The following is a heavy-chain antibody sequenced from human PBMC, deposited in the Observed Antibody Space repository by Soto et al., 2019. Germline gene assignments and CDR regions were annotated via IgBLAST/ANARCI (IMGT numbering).Heavy chain of an antibody. V-gene: IGHV4-59*11. D-gene: IGHD5-18*01. CDR1: GFSIRNHY. Sequence: SDTPYISCTVSGFSIRNHYWNWTVQSPGKGLEWIGYIYSSGSTHYNPSLQNRVTISIDTSKNQVSLKVNSVTAADTAVYYCARDHPHSYGVYYFDYWGQGTPVTVS. CDR2: IYSSGST. J-gene: IGHJ4*02. CDR3: ARDHPHSYGVYYFDY.